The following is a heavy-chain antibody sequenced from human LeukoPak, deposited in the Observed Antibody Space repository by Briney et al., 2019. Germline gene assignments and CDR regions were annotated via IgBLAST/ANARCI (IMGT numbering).Heavy chain of an antibody. V-gene: IGHV3-23*01. CDR3: AKVIGSSSAYDALDI. D-gene: IGHD6-13*01. Sequence: GGSLRLSCAASGFTFSSYAMSWVRQAPGKGLEWVSGINNSGGRTYFADSVKGRFTISRDNSKNTLYLQMNSLRVEDTAVYYCAKVIGSSSAYDALDIWGQGTMVTVSS. J-gene: IGHJ3*02. CDR1: GFTFSSYA. CDR2: INNSGGRT.